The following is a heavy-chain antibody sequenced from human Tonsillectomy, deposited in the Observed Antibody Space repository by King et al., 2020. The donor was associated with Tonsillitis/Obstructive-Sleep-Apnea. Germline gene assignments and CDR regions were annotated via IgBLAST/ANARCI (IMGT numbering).Heavy chain of an antibody. V-gene: IGHV4-31*03. J-gene: IGHJ3*02. Sequence: MQLQESGPGLVKPSQTLSLTCTVSGGSISSGGYYWSWIRQHPGKGLEWIGYIYYSGRTYYNPSLKSRITISVDTSKNQFSLKLSSVTAADTAVYYCASPLETANVVPFAFDIWGQGTMVTVSS. D-gene: IGHD5-18*01. CDR2: IYYSGRT. CDR1: GGSISSGGYY. CDR3: ASPLETANVVPFAFDI.